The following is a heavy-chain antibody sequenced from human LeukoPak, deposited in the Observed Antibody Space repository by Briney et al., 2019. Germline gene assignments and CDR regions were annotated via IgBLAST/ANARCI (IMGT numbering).Heavy chain of an antibody. V-gene: IGHV4-34*01. J-gene: IGHJ4*02. CDR3: AEEGTESH. CDR2: INHSGST. D-gene: IGHD1-1*01. Sequence: SSETLSLTCAVYGGAFSGYYWSWIRQPPGKGLEWIGEINHSGSTNYNPSLKSRVTISVDTSKNQFSLKLSSVTAAVTAVYYCAEEGTESHWGQGTLVTVSS. CDR1: GGAFSGYY.